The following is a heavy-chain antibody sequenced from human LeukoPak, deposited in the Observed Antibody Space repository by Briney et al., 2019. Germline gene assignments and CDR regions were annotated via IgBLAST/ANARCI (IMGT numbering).Heavy chain of an antibody. CDR3: AKDGRSSAPH. J-gene: IGHJ4*02. Sequence: GSLTLSCAASGSTFREYALSWVGQAPGKGPEWVSGITNSGGGPSSADSVKGRFTISRDNSKNTLYLQMNSLRVEDTAVYYCAKDGRSSAPHWGQGTLVTVSS. D-gene: IGHD6-6*01. CDR1: GSTFREYA. V-gene: IGHV3-23*01. CDR2: ITNSGGGP.